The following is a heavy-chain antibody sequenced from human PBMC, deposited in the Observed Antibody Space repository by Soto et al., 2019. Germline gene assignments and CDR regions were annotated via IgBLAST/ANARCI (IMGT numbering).Heavy chain of an antibody. CDR3: ARDAAVGLFDY. J-gene: IGHJ4*02. CDR1: GYTFTSYG. CDR2: INPYNGNT. Sequence: GASVKVSCKASGYTFTSYGISWARQAPGQGLEWMGWINPYNGNTKYAQKLQGRVTMTTDTSTSTAYMELRSLRSDDTAVYYCARDAAVGLFDYWGQGTLVTVSS. V-gene: IGHV1-18*01. D-gene: IGHD1-26*01.